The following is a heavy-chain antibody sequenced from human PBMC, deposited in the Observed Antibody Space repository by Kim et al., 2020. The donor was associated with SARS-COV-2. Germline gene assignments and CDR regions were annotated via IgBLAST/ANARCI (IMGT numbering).Heavy chain of an antibody. CDR3: ARDSNLSGTYYAWFDP. V-gene: IGHV4-59*01. CDR1: GDSINNYY. J-gene: IGHJ5*02. D-gene: IGHD3-10*01. Sequence: SETLSLTCTVSGDSINNYYWSWIRQPPGKGLEWIGYIYYSGGTNYNPSLKSRVTISVDTSKNKFSLMLNSVTAADTAVYYCARDSNLSGTYYAWFDPWGQGTLVTVSS. CDR2: IYYSGGT.